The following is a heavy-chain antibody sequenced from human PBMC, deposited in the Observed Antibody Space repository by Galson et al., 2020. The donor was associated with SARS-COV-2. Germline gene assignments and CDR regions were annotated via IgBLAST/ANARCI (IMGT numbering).Heavy chain of an antibody. V-gene: IGHV3-21*01. J-gene: IGHJ6*02. D-gene: IGHD4-17*01. CDR3: ARDRNYGDYPYYYGMDV. CDR2: ISSSSSYI. CDR1: GFTFSSYS. Sequence: GGSLRLSCAASGFTFSSYSMNWVRQAPGKGLEWVSSISSSSSYIYYADSVKGRFTISRDNAKNSLYLQMNSLRAEDTAVYYCARDRNYGDYPYYYGMDVWGQGTTVTVSS.